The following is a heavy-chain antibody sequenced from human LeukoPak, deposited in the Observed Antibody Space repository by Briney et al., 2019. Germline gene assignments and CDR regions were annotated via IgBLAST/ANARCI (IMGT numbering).Heavy chain of an antibody. D-gene: IGHD3-10*01. J-gene: IGHJ4*02. Sequence: GESLKISCKGSGYSFTSYWIGWVRQMPGKGLEWMGIIYPDDSDTRYSPSFQGQVTISADKSISTACLQWSSLKASDTAIYYCARQMVRSENRDYWGQGTLVTVSS. CDR1: GYSFTSYW. CDR2: IYPDDSDT. V-gene: IGHV5-51*01. CDR3: ARQMVRSENRDY.